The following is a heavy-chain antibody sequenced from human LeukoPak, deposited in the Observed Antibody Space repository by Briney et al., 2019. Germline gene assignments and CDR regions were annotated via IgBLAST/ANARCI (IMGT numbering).Heavy chain of an antibody. V-gene: IGHV4-59*08. J-gene: IGHJ4*02. CDR2: IHYTGST. Sequence: SETLSLTCTVSGGSISGYYWSWIRQPPEKGLEWIAYIHYTGSTNYNPSLRSRVTISVDTSKNQFSLKLNPVTAADTAVYYCARHGLTSYDYWGQGTLVTVSS. CDR1: GGSISGYY. CDR3: ARHGLTSYDY. D-gene: IGHD2/OR15-2a*01.